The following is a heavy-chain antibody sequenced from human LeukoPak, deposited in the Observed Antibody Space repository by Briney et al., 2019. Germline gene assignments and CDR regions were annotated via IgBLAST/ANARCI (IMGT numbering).Heavy chain of an antibody. CDR1: GFTFSSYG. D-gene: IGHD3-22*01. CDR2: IGGSGGST. Sequence: GGSLRLSCAASGFTFSSYGMSWLRQAPGKGLEWVSAIGGSGGSTYYADSAKGRFTISRNNSKNTLYLQMNSLRAEDAAVYYCAKATAAYYYDTKSAADYWGQGTLVTVSS. V-gene: IGHV3-23*01. CDR3: AKATAAYYYDTKSAADY. J-gene: IGHJ4*02.